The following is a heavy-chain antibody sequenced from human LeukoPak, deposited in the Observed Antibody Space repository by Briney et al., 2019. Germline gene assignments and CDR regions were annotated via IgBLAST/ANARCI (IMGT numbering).Heavy chain of an antibody. CDR1: GFTFTSSA. D-gene: IGHD3-22*01. CDR2: IVVGSGNT. CDR3: AVAYDSSGYYYLGIDY. J-gene: IGHJ4*02. Sequence: GASVKVSCKASGFTFTSSAVQWVRQARGQRLEWIGWIVVGSGNTNYAQKFQERVTITRDMSTSTAYMELSSLRSEDTAVYYCAVAYDSSGYYYLGIDYWGQGTLVTVSS. V-gene: IGHV1-58*01.